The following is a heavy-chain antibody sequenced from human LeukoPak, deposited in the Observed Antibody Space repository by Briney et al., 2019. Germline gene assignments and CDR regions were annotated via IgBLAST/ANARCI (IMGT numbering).Heavy chain of an antibody. V-gene: IGHV3-48*01. D-gene: IGHD1-1*01. CDR2: ISSSSSTI. CDR3: AREVRINYYYYMDV. Sequence: GGSLRLSCAASGFTFSSYSMNWVRQAPGKGLEWVSYISSSSSTIYYADSVKGRFTISRDNAKNSLYLQMNSLRAEDMAVYYCAREVRINYYYYMDVWGKGTTVTVSS. CDR1: GFTFSSYS. J-gene: IGHJ6*03.